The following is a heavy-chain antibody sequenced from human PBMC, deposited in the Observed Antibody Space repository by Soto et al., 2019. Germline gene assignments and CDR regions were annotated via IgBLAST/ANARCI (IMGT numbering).Heavy chain of an antibody. CDR1: ESTTNRYW. CDR3: VRDSHGDY. V-gene: IGHV3-74*01. J-gene: IGHJ4*02. CDR2: IDGDVSTDGPTI. Sequence: EVQLVESGGGLVQPGGSRRISCEASESTTNRYWMNWFRQAPGRGLVWVSRIDGDVSTDGPTIDYADSVRGRFTISRDNAKNTLYLQMNSLRAEDTGVYYCVRDSHGDYWGQGTLVTVSS.